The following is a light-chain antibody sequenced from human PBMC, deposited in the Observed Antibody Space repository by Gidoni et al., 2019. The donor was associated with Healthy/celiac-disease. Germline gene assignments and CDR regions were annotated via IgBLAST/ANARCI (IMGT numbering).Light chain of an antibody. V-gene: IGKV1-33*01. CDR1: QDISNY. CDR3: QQCYNIPLT. J-gene: IGKJ4*01. Sequence: DMQMPLSPSALSASVGDRVTITCQASQDISNYLNWYQQKPGKAPKLLIYDASNLETGVPSRFSGSGSGTDFTFTISSLQPEDIATYYCQQCYNIPLTFGGGTKVEIK. CDR2: DAS.